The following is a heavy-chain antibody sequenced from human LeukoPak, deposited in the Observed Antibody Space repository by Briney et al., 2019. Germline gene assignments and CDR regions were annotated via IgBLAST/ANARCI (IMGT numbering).Heavy chain of an antibody. V-gene: IGHV3-30*14. CDR1: GFTFSSYA. CDR3: ARDISGSHSPGDY. D-gene: IGHD1-26*01. CDR2: ISYDGSNK. J-gene: IGHJ4*02. Sequence: GGSLRLSCAASGFTFSSYAMHWVRQAPGKGLEWVAVISYDGSNKYYADSVKGRFTISRDNSKNTLYLQMNSLRAEDTAVYYCARDISGSHSPGDYWGQGTLVTVSS.